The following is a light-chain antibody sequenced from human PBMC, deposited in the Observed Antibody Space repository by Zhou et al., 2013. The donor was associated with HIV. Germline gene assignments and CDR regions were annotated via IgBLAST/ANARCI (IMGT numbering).Light chain of an antibody. CDR1: QSISNW. CDR3: LQHNSYPRT. V-gene: IGKV1-5*03. CDR2: QAS. Sequence: DIQMTQSPSTLPASVGDRVTITCRPSQSISNWLAWYQQKPGKAPRLLIYQASTLQSGVPSRFSGSGSGTEFTLTISSLQPEDFATYYCLQHNSYPRTFGQGTKVEIK. J-gene: IGKJ1*01.